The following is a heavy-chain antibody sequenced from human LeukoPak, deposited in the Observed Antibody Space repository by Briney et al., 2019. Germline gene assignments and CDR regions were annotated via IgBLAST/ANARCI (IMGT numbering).Heavy chain of an antibody. V-gene: IGHV1-46*01. CDR3: ARLAAAGGY. CDR1: GFTFTSYY. J-gene: IGHJ4*02. D-gene: IGHD6-13*01. CDR2: INPSGGST. Sequence: PGGSLRLSCVASGFTFTSYYMHWVRQAPGQGLEWMGIINPSGGSTSYAQKFQGRVTMTRDMSTSTVYMELSSLRSEDTAVYYCARLAAAGGYWGQGTLVTVSS.